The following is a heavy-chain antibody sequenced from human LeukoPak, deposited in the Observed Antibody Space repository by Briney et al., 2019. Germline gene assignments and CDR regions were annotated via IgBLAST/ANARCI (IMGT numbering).Heavy chain of an antibody. D-gene: IGHD2-2*01. V-gene: IGHV1-46*01. J-gene: IGHJ4*02. CDR3: ARDWGCSSTSCPPFDY. Sequence: ASVTVSCKASGYTFTIYYMHWVRQAPGQGLEWMGIINPSGGSTSYAQKFQGRVTMTRDTSTSTVYMELSSLRSEDTAVYYCARDWGCSSTSCPPFDYWGQGTLVTVSS. CDR2: INPSGGST. CDR1: GYTFTIYY.